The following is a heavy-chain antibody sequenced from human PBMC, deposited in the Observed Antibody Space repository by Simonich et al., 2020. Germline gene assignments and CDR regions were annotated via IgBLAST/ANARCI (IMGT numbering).Heavy chain of an antibody. J-gene: IGHJ3*02. V-gene: IGHV1-2*02. D-gene: IGHD2-2*01. CDR3: ARDPVVPAAIRNAFDI. CDR2: IKPKSGGR. CDR1: GYTFTGYY. Sequence: QVQLVQSGAEVKKPGASVKVSCKASGYTFTGYYMHWVRQAPGQGLEWMGLIKPKSGGRNYAKKFQGRVTMTRDTSISTAYMELSRLRSDDTAVYYCARDPVVPAAIRNAFDIWGQGTMVTVSS.